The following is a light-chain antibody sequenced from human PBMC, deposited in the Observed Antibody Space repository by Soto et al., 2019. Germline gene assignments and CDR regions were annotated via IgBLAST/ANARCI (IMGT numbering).Light chain of an antibody. CDR3: SSYTSSNTLV. V-gene: IGLV2-14*03. CDR2: EVT. J-gene: IGLJ2*01. CDR1: NSDIGGSNY. Sequence: QSALTQPASVSGSPGQSITISCTGTNSDIGGSNYVSWYQQHPGKAPKVMIYEVTNRPSGVSDRFSGSKSGNTASLTISGLQAEDEGNYYCSSYTSSNTLVFGGGTKVTVL.